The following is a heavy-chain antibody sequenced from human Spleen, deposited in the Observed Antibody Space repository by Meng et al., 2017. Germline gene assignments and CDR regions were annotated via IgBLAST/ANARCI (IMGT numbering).Heavy chain of an antibody. CDR1: ADSISRYY. Sequence: QVGRRESGPGLVKPSETLSPPGTLSADSISRYYWSWIRQPPGKGLEWIGYIYYSGSTNYNPSLKSRVTVLADTSKNHFSLRLSSVTAADTAVYYCATSFSGYAFDYWGQGALVTVSS. V-gene: IGHV4-59*01. CDR2: IYYSGST. D-gene: IGHD5-12*01. CDR3: ATSFSGYAFDY. J-gene: IGHJ4*02.